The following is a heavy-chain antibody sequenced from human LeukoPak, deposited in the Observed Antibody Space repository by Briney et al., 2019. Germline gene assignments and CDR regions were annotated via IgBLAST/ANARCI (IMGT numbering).Heavy chain of an antibody. D-gene: IGHD5-18*01. J-gene: IGHJ4*02. V-gene: IGHV3-7*01. CDR2: INQDGSEK. CDR3: ARDADTAMVTGRFDK. Sequence: PGGSLRLTCGASGFTFDDYWMSWVRQAPGQGLEWVANINQDGSEKYYLDSAKGRFTISRDNARNSLYLQVNSLRAEDTAVYYCARDADTAMVTGRFDKWGQGTLVTVSS. CDR1: GFTFDDYW.